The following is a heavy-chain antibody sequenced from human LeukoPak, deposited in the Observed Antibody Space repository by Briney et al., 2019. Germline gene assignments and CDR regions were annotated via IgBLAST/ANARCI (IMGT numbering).Heavy chain of an antibody. CDR2: IYSSGST. CDR3: ARAGRHGYSYGYFDY. CDR1: GGSISSDY. V-gene: IGHV4-4*09. D-gene: IGHD5-18*01. J-gene: IGHJ4*02. Sequence: SETLSLTCTVSGGSISSDYWSWIRQPPGRGLEWIGYIYSSGSTNYNPSLKSRVTISVDTSKNQFALRLSSVTAADTAVYYCARAGRHGYSYGYFDYWGQGTLVTVSS.